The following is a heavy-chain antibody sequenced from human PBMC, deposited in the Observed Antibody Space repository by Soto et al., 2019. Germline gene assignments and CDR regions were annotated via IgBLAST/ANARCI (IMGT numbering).Heavy chain of an antibody. J-gene: IGHJ6*03. D-gene: IGHD4-4*01. V-gene: IGHV4-34*01. CDR2: INHSGST. Sequence: SETLSLTCAVYGGSFSGYYWSWIRQPPGKGLEWIGEINHSGSTNYNPSLKSRVTISVDTSKNQFSLKLSSVTAADTAVYYCARGGDYSNYYYYYYYMDVWGKGTTVTVSS. CDR3: ARGGDYSNYYYYYYYMDV. CDR1: GGSFSGYY.